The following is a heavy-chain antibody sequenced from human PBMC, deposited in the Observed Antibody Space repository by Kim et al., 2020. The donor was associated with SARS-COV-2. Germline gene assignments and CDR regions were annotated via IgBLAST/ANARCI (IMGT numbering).Heavy chain of an antibody. J-gene: IGHJ4*02. D-gene: IGHD6-13*01. CDR3: ARRAGQLGTPFDY. Sequence: NPSLKSQATISVDTSKNQFSLELTSVTAADTAMYYCARRAGQLGTPFDYWGQGTLVTVSS. V-gene: IGHV4-59*08.